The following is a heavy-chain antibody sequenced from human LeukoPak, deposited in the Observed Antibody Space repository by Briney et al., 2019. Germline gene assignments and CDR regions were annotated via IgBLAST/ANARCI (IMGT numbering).Heavy chain of an antibody. D-gene: IGHD5-24*01. Sequence: GGSLRLSCAASGFTVSSNYMSWVRQAPGKGLEWVSVIYSGGSTYYADSVKGRFTISRDNSKNTLYLQMNSLRAEDTAVYYCAREGRRHGGYYYYYMDVWGKGTTVTISS. J-gene: IGHJ6*03. CDR2: IYSGGST. CDR1: GFTVSSNY. V-gene: IGHV3-66*01. CDR3: AREGRRHGGYYYYYMDV.